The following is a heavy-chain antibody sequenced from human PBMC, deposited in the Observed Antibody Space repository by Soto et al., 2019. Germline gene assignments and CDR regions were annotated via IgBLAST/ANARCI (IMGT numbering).Heavy chain of an antibody. V-gene: IGHV3-30-3*01. CDR1: GFTFSGYA. Sequence: QVQLVESGGGVVQPGRSLRLSCAASGFTFSGYAMHWVRQAPGKGLQWVAVISYDGNNKYSIDSVKGRFTISRDNSKNTLYLQMNGLRDEDTAVYYCARGRGATIPYYCDYWGQGTLVTVSS. CDR2: ISYDGNNK. D-gene: IGHD5-12*01. CDR3: ARGRGATIPYYCDY. J-gene: IGHJ4*02.